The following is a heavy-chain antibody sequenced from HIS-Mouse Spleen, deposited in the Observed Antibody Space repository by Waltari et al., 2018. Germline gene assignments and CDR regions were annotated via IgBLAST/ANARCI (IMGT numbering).Heavy chain of an antibody. CDR2: IWYDGSNK. J-gene: IGHJ4*02. D-gene: IGHD3-10*01. CDR3: AREGEISGRSYFDY. Sequence: QVQLVESGGGVVQPGRSLRLSCAASGLTFSSYGMHWVRQAPGKGLEWVAVIWYDGSNKYYADSVKGRFTISRDNSKNTLYLQMNSLRAEDTAVYYCAREGEISGRSYFDYWGQGTLVTVSS. CDR1: GLTFSSYG. V-gene: IGHV3-33*01.